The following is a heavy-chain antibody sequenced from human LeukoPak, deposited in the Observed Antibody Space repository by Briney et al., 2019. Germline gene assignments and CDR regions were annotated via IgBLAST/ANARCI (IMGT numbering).Heavy chain of an antibody. D-gene: IGHD2-15*01. CDR2: INPTSGGT. CDR1: VYTFTGYY. Sequence: ASVNVSYKPSVYTFTGYYMHWLGQAPGQGREWMAWINPTSGGTHYEHKFQDWVTITTDTAISPPYIELCRLKPDDTAVYYCASEGLGYCSGGSCYLPNWFDPWGEGTLVTVSS. V-gene: IGHV1-2*04. J-gene: IGHJ5*02. CDR3: ASEGLGYCSGGSCYLPNWFDP.